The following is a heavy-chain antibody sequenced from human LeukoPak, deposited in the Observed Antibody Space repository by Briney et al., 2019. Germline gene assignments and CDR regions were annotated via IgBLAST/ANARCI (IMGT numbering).Heavy chain of an antibody. CDR1: GFTFSNYA. J-gene: IGHJ4*02. CDR3: ASGGLYSSSLYYFDY. Sequence: GGSLRLSCAASGFTFSNYAMSWVRQAPGKGLEWVSVISGSSGGGSTYYADSVKGRFTMSRDNAKNSLYLQMNSLRAEDTAVYYCASGGLYSSSLYYFDYWGQGTLVTVSS. D-gene: IGHD6-6*01. V-gene: IGHV3-23*01. CDR2: ISGSSGGGST.